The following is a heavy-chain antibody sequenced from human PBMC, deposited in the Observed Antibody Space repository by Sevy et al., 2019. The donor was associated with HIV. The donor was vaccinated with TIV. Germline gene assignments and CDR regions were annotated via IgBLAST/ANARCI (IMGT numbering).Heavy chain of an antibody. CDR1: GFSFSSYE. CDR2: IYASGSPI. J-gene: IGHJ6*02. V-gene: IGHV3-48*03. Sequence: GGSLRLSCTASGFSFSSYEMNWVRQAPGKGLEWISYIYASGSPIYYSDSVRGRFTISRDDAKNSLYLQMDDLRVDDTATYYCARKVGYYYYYGMDVWGQGTTVTVSS. CDR3: ARKVGYYYYYGMDV.